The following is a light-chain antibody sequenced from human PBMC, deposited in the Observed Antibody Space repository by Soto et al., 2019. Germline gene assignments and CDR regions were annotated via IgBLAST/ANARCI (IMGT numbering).Light chain of an antibody. CDR2: RIS. Sequence: DVVMTQAPLSPPGAVGQPASVSCDSSQSRVYSDGNTYLNCFQQRPGQSPRRLIHRISNRDSGVTDRFRGSGSGTDFTLKISRVEAEDVGVYYCMQATQFPWTFGQGTKVDIK. V-gene: IGKV2-30*01. J-gene: IGKJ1*01. CDR1: QSRVYSDGNTY. CDR3: MQATQFPWT.